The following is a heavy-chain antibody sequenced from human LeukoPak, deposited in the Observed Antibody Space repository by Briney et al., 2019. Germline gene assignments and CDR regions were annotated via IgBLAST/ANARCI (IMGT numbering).Heavy chain of an antibody. CDR3: ARPQRKGGRDXFDY. V-gene: IGHV4-34*01. CDR1: GGSFSGYY. Sequence: SETLSLTCAVYGGSFSGYYWSWIRQPPRKGLEGIGEIYHSGDTNDNPSLKSRVAISVDTSKKQFSLKLSSVTAADTAVYYCARPQRKGGRDXFDYXXXGILVTVS. D-gene: IGHD1-1*01. J-gene: IGHJ4*01. CDR2: IYHSGDT.